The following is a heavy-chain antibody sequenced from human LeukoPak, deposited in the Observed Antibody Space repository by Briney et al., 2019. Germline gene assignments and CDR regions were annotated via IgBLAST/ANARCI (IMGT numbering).Heavy chain of an antibody. CDR3: AKVLSVYGDFDY. CDR2: IRYDGSDK. CDR1: GFTLSDYG. Sequence: PGGSLRLSCAASGFTLSDYGMHWVRQAPGKGLEWVAFIRYDGSDKYYADSVRGRFTISRDNSKNTLYLQMNSLRVEDTAVYYCAKVLSVYGDFDYWGQGTLVTVSS. D-gene: IGHD5/OR15-5a*01. J-gene: IGHJ4*02. V-gene: IGHV3-30*02.